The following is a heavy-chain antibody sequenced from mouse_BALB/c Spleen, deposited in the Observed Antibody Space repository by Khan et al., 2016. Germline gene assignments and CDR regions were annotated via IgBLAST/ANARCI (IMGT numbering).Heavy chain of an antibody. CDR1: GYSFTSYY. V-gene: IGHV1S135*01. D-gene: IGHD1-1*01. CDR2: IDPFNGGT. CDR3: ASSTQSFYAMDY. Sequence: VQLQQSGPELMKPGASVKISCKASGYSFTSYYMHWVKQSHGKSLEWIGYIDPFNGGTSYNQKFKGKAILTVDKSSSTAYMHLSSLTSEDSAVYYCASSTQSFYAMDYWGQGTSVTVSS. J-gene: IGHJ4*01.